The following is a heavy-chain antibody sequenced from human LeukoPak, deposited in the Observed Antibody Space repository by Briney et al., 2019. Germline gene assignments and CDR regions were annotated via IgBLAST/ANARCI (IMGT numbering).Heavy chain of an antibody. V-gene: IGHV5-51*01. Sequence: GESLKISCQASGYSFTSYWIGWARQMPGKGLEWMAIINPGDSDTRYSPPFQDQVTISADKSISSVYLQWGSLKASDTAMYYCARQPGAGWFDTRGQGTLVTVSS. CDR1: GYSFTSYW. J-gene: IGHJ5*02. D-gene: IGHD3-10*01. CDR2: INPGDSDT. CDR3: ARQPGAGWFDT.